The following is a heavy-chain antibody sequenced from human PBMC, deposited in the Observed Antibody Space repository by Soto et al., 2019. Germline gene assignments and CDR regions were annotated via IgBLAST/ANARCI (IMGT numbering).Heavy chain of an antibody. V-gene: IGHV3-21*01. J-gene: IGHJ4*02. Sequence: EVQLVESGGGLVKPGGSLRLSCAASGFPFSVYSMNWVRQAPGKGLEWVSSITTTGSNTYYKDSVQGRFTISRDNDKNALFLHMDSLRAEDTDIYYCARENNWSVDYWGQGTLVTDSA. CDR3: ARENNWSVDY. D-gene: IGHD1-1*01. CDR2: ITTTGSNT. CDR1: GFPFSVYS.